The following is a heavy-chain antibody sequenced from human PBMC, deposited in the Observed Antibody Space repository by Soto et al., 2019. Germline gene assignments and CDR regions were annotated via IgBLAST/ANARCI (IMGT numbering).Heavy chain of an antibody. J-gene: IGHJ4*02. Sequence: ASVKVSCKASGYTFTSYGISWVRQAPGQGLEWMGWISAYNGNTNYAQKLQGRVTMTTDTSTSTAYMELRSLRSDDTAVYYCARDSDSSGWYPLFDYWGQGTLVTVSS. D-gene: IGHD6-19*01. CDR3: ARDSDSSGWYPLFDY. V-gene: IGHV1-18*01. CDR2: ISAYNGNT. CDR1: GYTFTSYG.